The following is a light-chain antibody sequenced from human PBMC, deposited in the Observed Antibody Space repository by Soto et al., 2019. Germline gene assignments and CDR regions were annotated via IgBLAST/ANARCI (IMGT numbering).Light chain of an antibody. J-gene: IGLJ2*01. Sequence: QSVLTQPPSVSGAPGQRVTISCTGSSSNIGAGYDVHWYKQLPGTAPKLLIYDNSNRPSGVPDRFSGSKSGTSASLAITGLQAADEDDYYCQTYDSSLSKRVFGGGTKLTVL. CDR1: SSNIGAGYD. CDR3: QTYDSSLSKRV. CDR2: DNS. V-gene: IGLV1-40*01.